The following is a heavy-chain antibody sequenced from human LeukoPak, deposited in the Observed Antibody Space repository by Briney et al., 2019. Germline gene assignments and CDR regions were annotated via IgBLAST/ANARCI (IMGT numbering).Heavy chain of an antibody. CDR3: ARARGAAGPGPIDY. Sequence: GGSLRLSCEASGFTFSSYGMHWVRQAPGKGLEWVAVVWNDGTKKHYADSVKGRFTISRDKSKNTLYLQMNSLRAEDTAVYYCARARGAAGPGPIDYWGRGTLVTVSS. CDR2: VWNDGTKK. CDR1: GFTFSSYG. V-gene: IGHV3-33*01. D-gene: IGHD6-13*01. J-gene: IGHJ4*02.